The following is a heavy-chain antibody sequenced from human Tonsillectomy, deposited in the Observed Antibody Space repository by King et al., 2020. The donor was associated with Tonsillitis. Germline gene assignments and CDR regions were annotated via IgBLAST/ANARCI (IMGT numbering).Heavy chain of an antibody. D-gene: IGHD2-21*02. CDR1: GFSLSTSGMC. CDR3: ALIPCYSHHDAFDI. V-gene: IGHV2-70*01. Sequence: VTLKESGPALVKPTQTLTLTCTFSGFSLSTSGMCVSWIRQPPGKALEWLALIDWDDDKYYSTSLKTRLTISKDTSKNQVVLTMTNMDPVDTATYYCALIPCYSHHDAFDIWGQGTMVTVSS. J-gene: IGHJ3*02. CDR2: IDWDDDK.